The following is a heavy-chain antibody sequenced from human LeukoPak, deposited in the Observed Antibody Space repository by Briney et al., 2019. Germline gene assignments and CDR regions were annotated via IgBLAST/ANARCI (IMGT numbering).Heavy chain of an antibody. CDR2: IYYSGST. CDR3: ARVATVTTFDYYYYMDV. CDR1: GGSISSYY. Sequence: PSETLSLTCTVSGGSISSYYWSWIRQPPGKGLEWIGYIYYSGSTNYNPSLKSRVTISVDTSKNQFSLKLSSVTAADTAVYYCARVATVTTFDYYYYMDVWGKGTTVTISS. D-gene: IGHD4-17*01. J-gene: IGHJ6*03. V-gene: IGHV4-59*01.